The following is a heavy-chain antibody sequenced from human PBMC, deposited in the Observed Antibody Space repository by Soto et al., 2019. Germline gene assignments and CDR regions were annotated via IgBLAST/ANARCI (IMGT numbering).Heavy chain of an antibody. V-gene: IGHV3-7*01. CDR2: IKQDGSEK. CDR3: AILCYDIFSGYLGRFAP. CDR1: GFTFSSYW. D-gene: IGHD3-9*01. Sequence: GGSPRLSCAASGFTFSSYWMSWVRQAPGKGLERVANIKQDGSEKYYVDSVKGRFTISRDNAKNSLYLQMNSLRAEDTAVYYCAILCYDIFSGYLGRFAPWVQGTLDT. J-gene: IGHJ5*01.